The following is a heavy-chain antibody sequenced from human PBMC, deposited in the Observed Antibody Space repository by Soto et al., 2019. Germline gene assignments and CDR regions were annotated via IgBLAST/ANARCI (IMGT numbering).Heavy chain of an antibody. J-gene: IGHJ6*02. Sequence: GGSLRLSCVASGFKFSSYAMHWVRQVPGKGLEWVSAISGSGGSTYYADSVKGRFTISRDNSKNTLYLQMNSLRAEDTAVYYCAKIRVRGVITSYYYGMDVWGQGTTVTVSS. D-gene: IGHD3-10*01. V-gene: IGHV3-23*01. CDR3: AKIRVRGVITSYYYGMDV. CDR2: ISGSGGST. CDR1: GFKFSSYA.